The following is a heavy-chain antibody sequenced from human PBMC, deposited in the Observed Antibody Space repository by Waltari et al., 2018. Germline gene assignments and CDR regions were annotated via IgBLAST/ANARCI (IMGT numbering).Heavy chain of an antibody. V-gene: IGHV3-23*01. J-gene: IGHJ2*01. CDR3: ARVPRGYWFFDL. Sequence: VQPLQSGGGLVQLGGSLRLSWVPPGFTFNTHHLPWVRQAPGRGPEWVSSITIGGDTTTYADSVKGRFAISRDNAKGSLFLQMNSLRGDDTAIYYCARVPRGYWFFDLWGRGTPVTVSS. D-gene: IGHD3-10*01. CDR1: GFTFNTHH. CDR2: ITIGGDTT.